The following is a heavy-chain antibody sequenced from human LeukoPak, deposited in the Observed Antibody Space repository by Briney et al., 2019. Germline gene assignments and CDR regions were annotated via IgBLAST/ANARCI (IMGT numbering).Heavy chain of an antibody. CDR3: VRVVPTIGSGWYGDAFDV. CDR2: INTEGEV. Sequence: GGSLRLSCVASGFTLRAFWMHWVRQVPGKRPVWIARINTEGEVTYADSVKGRFTMPRDNAKNELSLQMNSLRIDDSGIYYCVRVVPTIGSGWYGDAFDVWGQGTLVTV. D-gene: IGHD6-19*01. J-gene: IGHJ3*01. CDR1: GFTLRAFW. V-gene: IGHV3-74*03.